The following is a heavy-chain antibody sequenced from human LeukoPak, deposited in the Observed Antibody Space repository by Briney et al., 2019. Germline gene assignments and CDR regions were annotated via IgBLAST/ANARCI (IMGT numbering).Heavy chain of an antibody. CDR3: ARGGSYLSAFDI. J-gene: IGHJ3*02. D-gene: IGHD1-26*01. CDR1: GFIFRNYA. Sequence: GGSLRLSCAASGFIFRNYAMHWVRQAPGKGLEWVSIIYSGGSTFYADSVKGRFTISRDNSKNTLYLQMNSLRAEDTAVYYCARGGSYLSAFDIWGQGTMVTVSS. CDR2: IYSGGST. V-gene: IGHV3-53*01.